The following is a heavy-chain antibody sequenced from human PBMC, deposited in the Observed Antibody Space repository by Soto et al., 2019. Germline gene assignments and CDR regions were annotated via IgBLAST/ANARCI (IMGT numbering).Heavy chain of an antibody. CDR2: IKSKADGETK. V-gene: IGHV3-15*01. Sequence: SLRLSCAASGFTFSHAWMSWVRQAPGKGLEWVGRIKSKADGETKDYGAPVRGRFTISRDDSKDTLYLQMNSLRIEDTAVYYCCVVKRRDQYSTSGYWFDPWGPGTLVTVSS. J-gene: IGHJ5*02. CDR3: CVVKRRDQYSTSGYWFDP. D-gene: IGHD2-15*01. CDR1: GFTFSHAW.